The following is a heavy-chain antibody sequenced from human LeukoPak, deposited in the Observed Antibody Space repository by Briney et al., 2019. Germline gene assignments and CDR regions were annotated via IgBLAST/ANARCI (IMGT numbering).Heavy chain of an antibody. D-gene: IGHD5-12*01. CDR3: AKDPPSVVANAFHI. Sequence: GGPLRLSCAASGFTHNSSVMTWLRQAPGKALEWVSTISGSGGSTYYADSVKGRFTISRDNSKNTLYLEMDSLRADDTAVYSCAKDPPSVVANAFHIWGQGTMVTVSS. J-gene: IGHJ3*02. CDR1: GFTHNSSV. V-gene: IGHV3-23*01. CDR2: ISGSGGST.